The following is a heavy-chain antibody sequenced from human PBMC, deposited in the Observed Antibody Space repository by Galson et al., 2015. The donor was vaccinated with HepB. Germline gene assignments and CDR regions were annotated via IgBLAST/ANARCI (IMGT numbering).Heavy chain of an antibody. CDR2: TYYRSKWYN. CDR3: ARYGYTYGDFDC. CDR1: GDSVSNNNAA. V-gene: IGHV6-1*01. D-gene: IGHD5-18*01. Sequence: CAISGDSVSNNNAAWNWIRQSPSRGLEWLGRTYYRSKWYNDYAGSVKSRITINPDTSKNQFSLQLRSVTPEDTAIYYCARYGYTYGDFDCWGQGTLVTASS. J-gene: IGHJ4*02.